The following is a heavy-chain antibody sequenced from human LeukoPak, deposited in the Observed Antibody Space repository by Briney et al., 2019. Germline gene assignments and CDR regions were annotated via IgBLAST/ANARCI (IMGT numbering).Heavy chain of an antibody. Sequence: SVKVSCKASGFTFTSSAMQWVRQARGQRLEWIGWIVVGSGNTNYAQKFQERVTITRDMSTSTAYMELSSLRSEDTAMYYCAAAAGFSYGSYAFDIWGQGTMVTVSS. CDR3: AAAAGFSYGSYAFDI. CDR1: GFTFTSSA. D-gene: IGHD5-18*01. V-gene: IGHV1-58*02. J-gene: IGHJ3*02. CDR2: IVVGSGNT.